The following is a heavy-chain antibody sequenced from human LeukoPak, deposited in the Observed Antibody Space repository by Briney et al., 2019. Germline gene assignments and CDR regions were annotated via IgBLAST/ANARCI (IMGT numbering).Heavy chain of an antibody. CDR3: ARSNYYDSSGYFSYAFDI. CDR1: AGSIIRVY. V-gene: IGHV4-59*08. CDR2: IYNSGSA. Sequence: SETLSLTCTLAAGSIIRVYRSSIRQPPGKGLEWIGYIYNSGSANYNPSLKSRVTISVDTSKNQFSMELTSVTAADTAVYYCARSNYYDSSGYFSYAFDIWGQGTMVTVSS. J-gene: IGHJ3*02. D-gene: IGHD3-22*01.